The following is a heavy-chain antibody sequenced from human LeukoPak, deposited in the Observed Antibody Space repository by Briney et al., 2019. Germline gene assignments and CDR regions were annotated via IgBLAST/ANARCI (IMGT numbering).Heavy chain of an antibody. CDR3: AREYTRSFDI. D-gene: IGHD2-2*01. V-gene: IGHV1-69*04. J-gene: IGHJ3*02. CDR1: GCTFSTYT. CDR2: IITTLGIA. Sequence: SVKVSCKASGCTFSTYTMIWVRQAPGQGLEWMGRIITTLGIANYAQKFQGRVTITADKSTSTAYMELSSLRSEDTPMYFCAREYTRSFDIWGQGTMVTVSS.